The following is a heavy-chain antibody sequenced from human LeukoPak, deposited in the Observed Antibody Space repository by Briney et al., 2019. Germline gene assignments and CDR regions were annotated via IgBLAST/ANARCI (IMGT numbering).Heavy chain of an antibody. CDR3: ASEGYDFWSGTTSYYYYMDV. V-gene: IGHV1-18*01. Sequence: ASVKVSCKASGYTFTSYGISWVRQAPGQGLEWMGWISAYNGNTNYAQKLQGRVTMTTDTSTSTAYMELRSLRSDDTAVDYCASEGYDFWSGTTSYYYYMDVWGKGTTVTVSS. CDR1: GYTFTSYG. CDR2: ISAYNGNT. D-gene: IGHD3-3*01. J-gene: IGHJ6*03.